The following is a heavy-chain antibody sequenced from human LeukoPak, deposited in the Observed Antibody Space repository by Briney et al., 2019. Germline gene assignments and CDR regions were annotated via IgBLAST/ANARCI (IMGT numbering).Heavy chain of an antibody. CDR1: GDSISSYF. J-gene: IGHJ4*02. CDR3: AATIKRDYGDTNLDY. Sequence: SETLSLTCTVPGDSISSYFWSWIRQPPGKGLEWIVYMHNGVHTNYNPSLKSRVTISGDTPKNQFSLRLTSVTAADTAIYYCAATIKRDYGDTNLDYWGQGTLVTVSS. D-gene: IGHD4/OR15-4a*01. CDR2: MHNGVHT. V-gene: IGHV4-59*01.